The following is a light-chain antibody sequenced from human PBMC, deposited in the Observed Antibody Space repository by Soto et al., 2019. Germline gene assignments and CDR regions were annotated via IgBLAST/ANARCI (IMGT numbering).Light chain of an antibody. CDR2: DAS. CDR1: QSISKW. V-gene: IGKV1-5*01. J-gene: IGKJ1*01. CDR3: QQYQSYSRT. Sequence: DIQMTHFPSTPSAYVWDRVTIPCRDSQSISKWLAWYQQKPGKAPKILIYDASHLKSGVPSRFSGSGSGTELTLTISSLQPDDFAMYYCQQYQSYSRTFGQGTKVDIK.